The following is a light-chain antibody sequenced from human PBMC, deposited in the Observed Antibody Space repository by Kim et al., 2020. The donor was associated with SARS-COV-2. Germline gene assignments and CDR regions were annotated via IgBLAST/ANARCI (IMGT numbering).Light chain of an antibody. J-gene: IGKJ4*01. CDR3: QQYSTMPLS. CDR2: MAT. CDR1: LDIDDS. V-gene: IGKV1-NL1*01. Sequence: ASVGDTVTVTCRASLDIDDSLAWYQHKPGKAPKLLLYMATRLESGVPSRFRGSGSGKGFTLRITSLQPEDFGTYFCQQYSTMPLSFGGGTKVDIK.